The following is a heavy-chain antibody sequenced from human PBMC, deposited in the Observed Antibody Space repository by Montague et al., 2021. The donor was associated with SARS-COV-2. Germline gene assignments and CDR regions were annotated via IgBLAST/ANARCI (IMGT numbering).Heavy chain of an antibody. D-gene: IGHD3-10*01. V-gene: IGHV4-61*01. J-gene: IGHJ4*02. CDR3: ARVGNYLGVY. CDR1: SDSVSSGKYF. CDR2: IFYTGSA. Sequence: SETLSLTCTVSSDSVSSGKYFWTWIRQPPGKGLEWIGYIFYTGSANYNPSLKSRVTISVDTSNNQISLKLKSMSAADTAVYYCARVGNYLGVYWGQGSLVTVSS.